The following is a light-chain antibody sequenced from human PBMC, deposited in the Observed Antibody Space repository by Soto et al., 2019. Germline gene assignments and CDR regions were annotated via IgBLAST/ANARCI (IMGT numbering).Light chain of an antibody. J-gene: IGKJ2*01. CDR2: TAS. Sequence: EVVLTQSPATLSLSPGERATLSGRASQTIRSNFLTWYQQKPGQAPRLLIYTASTRAAGIPDRFSGSGSGTDFPLSLSRLEPEDSAVSHCTHYDRSSGHIFGQGTKLQIK. V-gene: IGKV3-20*01. CDR1: QTIRSNF. CDR3: THYDRSSGHI.